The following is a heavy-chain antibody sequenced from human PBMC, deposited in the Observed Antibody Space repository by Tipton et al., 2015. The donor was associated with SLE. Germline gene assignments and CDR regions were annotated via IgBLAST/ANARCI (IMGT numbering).Heavy chain of an antibody. CDR2: IRYDGSNK. D-gene: IGHD6-13*01. Sequence: SLRLSCAASGFTFSSYGMHWVRQAPGKGLEWVAFIRYDGSNKYYADSVKGRFTISRDNSKNTLYLQMNSLRAEDTAVYYCAKDQIAAAGYYFDYWGQGTLVTVSS. J-gene: IGHJ4*02. CDR1: GFTFSSYG. CDR3: AKDQIAAAGYYFDY. V-gene: IGHV3-30*02.